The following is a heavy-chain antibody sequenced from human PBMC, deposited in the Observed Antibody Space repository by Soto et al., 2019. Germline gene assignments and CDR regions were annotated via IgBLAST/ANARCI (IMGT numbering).Heavy chain of an antibody. CDR1: GFNFPTYA. CDR2: IHMTHNVI. J-gene: IGHJ4*02. V-gene: IGHV3-48*01. D-gene: IGHD4-17*01. CDR3: VSDPDGDLDFDY. Sequence: EVQLVESGGGLVQPGGSLRLSCAASGFNFPTYAMNWVRQAPGKGLEWLSFIHMTHNVIFYADSVRGRFTISRDNAKDSLYLQMNSLRVDDTAVYYCVSDPDGDLDFDYWGQGTLVTVSS.